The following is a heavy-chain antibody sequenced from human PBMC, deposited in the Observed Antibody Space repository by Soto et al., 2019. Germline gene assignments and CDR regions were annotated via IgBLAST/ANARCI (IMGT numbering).Heavy chain of an antibody. CDR2: IYWDDDR. D-gene: IGHD2-15*01. V-gene: IGHV2-5*02. Sequence: QITLKGSGPTRVKPTQTLALTCNFSGFSLSTSGVGVGWIRQPPGKALECLGIIYWDDDRRYSPSLKNRLTITKDTSKNEVVLIMTNMDPEDTGTYYCAHRRVGEGSAWDVGVFDYWGQGFLVTVSS. J-gene: IGHJ4*02. CDR1: GFSLSTSGVG. CDR3: AHRRVGEGSAWDVGVFDY.